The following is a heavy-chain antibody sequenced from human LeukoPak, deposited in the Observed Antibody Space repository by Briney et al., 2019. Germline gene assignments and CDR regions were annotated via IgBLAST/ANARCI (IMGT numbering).Heavy chain of an antibody. Sequence: PSETLSLTCTVSGGSISRYYWSWIRQPPGKGLEWIGYIYYSGSTNYNPSLKSRVTISVDTSKNQFSLKLSSVTAADTAVYYCARVAYDSSGYYYWDYWGQGTLVTVSS. D-gene: IGHD3-22*01. J-gene: IGHJ4*02. CDR1: GGSISRYY. CDR3: ARVAYDSSGYYYWDY. CDR2: IYYSGST. V-gene: IGHV4-59*01.